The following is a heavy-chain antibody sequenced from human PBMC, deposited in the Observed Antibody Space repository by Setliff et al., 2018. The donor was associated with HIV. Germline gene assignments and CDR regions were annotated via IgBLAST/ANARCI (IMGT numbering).Heavy chain of an antibody. CDR2: IYYSGST. Sequence: SETLSLTCTVSGGSISNGRYYWSWIRQPPGKGLEWIGSIYYSGSTYYNPSLKSRVTISVDTSKNQFSLKLSSVTAADAAVYYCASRVYYYDSSGYLREEGFDPWGQGTLVTVSS. CDR1: GGSISNGRYY. J-gene: IGHJ5*02. D-gene: IGHD3-22*01. CDR3: ASRVYYYDSSGYLREEGFDP. V-gene: IGHV4-39*01.